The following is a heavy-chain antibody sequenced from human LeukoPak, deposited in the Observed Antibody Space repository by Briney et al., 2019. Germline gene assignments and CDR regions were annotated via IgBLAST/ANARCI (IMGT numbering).Heavy chain of an antibody. V-gene: IGHV3-7*01. CDR2: IKQDGSEK. CDR1: GFTFSSYW. D-gene: IGHD6-13*01. Sequence: GGSLRLSCAASGFTFSSYWMSWVRQAPGKGLEWVANIKQDGSEKYYVDSVKGRFTISRDNAKNSLYLQMNSLRAEDTAVYYCANVIAAAGTVYFDYWGQGTLVTVSS. CDR3: ANVIAAAGTVYFDY. J-gene: IGHJ4*02.